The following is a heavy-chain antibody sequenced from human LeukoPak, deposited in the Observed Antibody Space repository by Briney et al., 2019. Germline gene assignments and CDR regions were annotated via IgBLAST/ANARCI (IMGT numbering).Heavy chain of an antibody. J-gene: IGHJ6*03. Sequence: ASVKVSCKVSGYTLIELSMHWVRQAPGKGLEWMGGIDPEDGQTIYAQKFQGRVTMTEDTSTDTAYMELSSLTSEDTAVYFCAAEPRSSGWERYYHYMDVWGKGTTVTVSS. D-gene: IGHD6-19*01. CDR2: IDPEDGQT. V-gene: IGHV1-24*01. CDR3: AAEPRSSGWERYYHYMDV. CDR1: GYTLIELS.